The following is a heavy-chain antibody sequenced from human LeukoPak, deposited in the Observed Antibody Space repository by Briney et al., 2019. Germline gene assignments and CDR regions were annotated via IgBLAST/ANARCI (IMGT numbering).Heavy chain of an antibody. Sequence: ASVKVSCKPSGYTFTAYYVHWVRQAPGQGLEWMGWINPTSGGTRYAQKFQGRVTMTRDTSISTAYMELSRLTSDDTAVYYCAREGIAEPDTNWFDPWGQGTLVTVSS. CDR1: GYTFTAYY. CDR2: INPTSGGT. V-gene: IGHV1-2*02. J-gene: IGHJ5*02. D-gene: IGHD6-13*01. CDR3: AREGIAEPDTNWFDP.